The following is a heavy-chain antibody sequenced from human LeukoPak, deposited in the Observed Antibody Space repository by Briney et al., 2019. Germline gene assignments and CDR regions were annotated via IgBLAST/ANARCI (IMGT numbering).Heavy chain of an antibody. Sequence: GGSLRLSCAASGFTFSSYATSWVRHGPGKGLEWGSCFIGSGGSTDYAVSVKGRFNISRDNSKNTLYLQMNSLRGEDTAVYYCAKDREGTIADYFDGWGQGTLVTASS. CDR2: FIGSGGST. CDR3: AKDREGTIADYFDG. D-gene: IGHD1-7*01. CDR1: GFTFSSYA. V-gene: IGHV3-23*01. J-gene: IGHJ4*02.